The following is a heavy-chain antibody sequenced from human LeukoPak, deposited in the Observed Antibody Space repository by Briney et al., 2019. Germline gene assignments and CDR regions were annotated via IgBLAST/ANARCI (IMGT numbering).Heavy chain of an antibody. Sequence: PGGSLRLSCAASGFTFSSYDMGWVRQAPGKGLEWVSAIDDRGVTTYYADSVQGRFTISRDNSKNTLYLQMNSLRAEDTAVYYCATNRDYAFDYWGQGTLVTVSS. D-gene: IGHD4/OR15-4a*01. CDR2: IDDRGVTT. CDR3: ATNRDYAFDY. CDR1: GFTFSSYD. V-gene: IGHV3-23*01. J-gene: IGHJ4*02.